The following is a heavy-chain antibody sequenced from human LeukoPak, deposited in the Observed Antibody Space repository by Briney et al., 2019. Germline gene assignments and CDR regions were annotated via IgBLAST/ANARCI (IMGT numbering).Heavy chain of an antibody. J-gene: IGHJ3*02. CDR3: ASRRRRIQLWLHAFDI. CDR2: ISHSGST. Sequence: PSETLSLTCTVSGGSMIKYFWNWFRQPPGKGLEWIGYISHSGSTNYSPSLKNRVSISAGTSKNQFSLKLSSVTAADTAVYYCASRRRRIQLWLHAFDIWGQGTMVTVSS. CDR1: GGSMIKYF. V-gene: IGHV4-59*12. D-gene: IGHD5-18*01.